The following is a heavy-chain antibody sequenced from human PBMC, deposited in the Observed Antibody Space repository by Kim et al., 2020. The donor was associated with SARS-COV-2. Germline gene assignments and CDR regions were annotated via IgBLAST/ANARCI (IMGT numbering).Heavy chain of an antibody. D-gene: IGHD1-26*01. CDR2: IGGGGT. V-gene: IGHV3-23*01. CDR1: AFTFSSYV. J-gene: IGHJ3*01. CDR3: AKVTGSGSHV. Sequence: GGSLRLSCTASAFTFSSYVMSWVRQAPGKGLEWVSTIGGGGTFYADSVKGRFTISRDNSKNTLYLQMNSLRAEDTAVYYCAKVTGSGSHVWGQGTMVTVSS.